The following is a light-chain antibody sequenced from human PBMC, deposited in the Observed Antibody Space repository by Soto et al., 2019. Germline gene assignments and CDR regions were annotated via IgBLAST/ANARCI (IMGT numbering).Light chain of an antibody. Sequence: SVLTQPPSVSGAPGQRVTISCTGSSSDIGAGYDVHWYQQLPGTAPKLLIYGNHERPSGVPDRFSGSKSGSSASLAISGLQAEDEADYFCQTSLRASHVFVPGSKVNV. CDR3: QTSLRASHV. CDR2: GNH. CDR1: SSDIGAGYD. J-gene: IGLJ1*01. V-gene: IGLV1-40*01.